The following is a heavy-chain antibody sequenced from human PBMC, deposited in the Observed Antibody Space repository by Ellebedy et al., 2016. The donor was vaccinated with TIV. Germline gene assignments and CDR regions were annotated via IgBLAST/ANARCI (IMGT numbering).Heavy chain of an antibody. CDR2: ISGSGGST. Sequence: GESLKISCAASGFTFSSYAMSWVRQAPGKGLEWVSAISGSGGSTYYADSVKGRFTISRDNSKNTLYLQMNSLRAEDTAVYYCAKTSAVVPAGSFNYWGQGTLVTVSS. D-gene: IGHD2-2*01. V-gene: IGHV3-23*01. CDR1: GFTFSSYA. J-gene: IGHJ4*02. CDR3: AKTSAVVPAGSFNY.